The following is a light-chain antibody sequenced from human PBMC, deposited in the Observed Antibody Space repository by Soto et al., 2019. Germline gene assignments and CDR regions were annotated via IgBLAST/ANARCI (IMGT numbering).Light chain of an antibody. J-gene: IGKJ4*01. CDR2: LGS. CDR1: QSLLHINGFTY. CDR3: MQALQTPLT. Sequence: DLVMTQSPVSLPVTPGEAASISCRSSQSLLHINGFTYLDWYLQKPGQSPQLLIYLGSNRASGVPDRFSGRGSGTDFTLKISRVEAEDVGVYYCMQALQTPLTFGGGTKVEIK. V-gene: IGKV2-28*01.